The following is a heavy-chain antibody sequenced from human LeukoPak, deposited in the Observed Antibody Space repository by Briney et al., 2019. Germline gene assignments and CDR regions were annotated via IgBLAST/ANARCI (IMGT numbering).Heavy chain of an antibody. CDR1: GYTFTGYY. V-gene: IGHV1-2*02. Sequence: ASVKVSCKXSGYTFTGYYMHWVRQAPGQGLEWMGWINPNSGGTNYAQKFQGRVTMTRDTSISTAYMELSRLRSDDTAVYYCARVPGIVVVPAATFDYWGQGTLVTVSS. CDR3: ARVPGIVVVPAATFDY. D-gene: IGHD2-2*01. J-gene: IGHJ4*02. CDR2: INPNSGGT.